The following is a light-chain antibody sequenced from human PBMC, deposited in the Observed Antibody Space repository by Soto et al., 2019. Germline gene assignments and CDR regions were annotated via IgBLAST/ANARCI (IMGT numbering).Light chain of an antibody. V-gene: IGKV1-5*03. CDR1: QSISSW. CDR3: QQYNSYPST. J-gene: IGKJ1*01. Sequence: DIHMTQSPSTLSASVGDRVTITCRASQSISSWLAWYQQKPGKAPKLLIYKASSLESGVPSRFSGSGSGTEFTLTISSLQPDDFATYYCQQYNSYPSTFGQGTKVDIK. CDR2: KAS.